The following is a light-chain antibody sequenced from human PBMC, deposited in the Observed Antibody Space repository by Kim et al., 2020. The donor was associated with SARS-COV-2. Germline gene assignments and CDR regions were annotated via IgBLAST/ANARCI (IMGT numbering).Light chain of an antibody. CDR2: QVS. CDR3: MQGTHWPLT. V-gene: IGKV2-30*02. J-gene: IGKJ4*01. CDR1: QSLVHSNGNTY. Sequence: DVVMTQSPLSLPVTLGQPASISCRSSQSLVHSNGNTYLNWFQQGPGQPPRRLIYQVSNRDSGVPDRFSGSGSGTDFTLTISRVEADDVGIYYCMQGTHWPLTFGGGTKV.